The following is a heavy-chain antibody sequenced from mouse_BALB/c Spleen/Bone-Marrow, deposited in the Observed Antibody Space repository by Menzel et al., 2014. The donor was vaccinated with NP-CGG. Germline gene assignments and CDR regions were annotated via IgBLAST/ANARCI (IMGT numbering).Heavy chain of an antibody. Sequence: QVQLQQSGAELVRPGTSVKVSCKASGYAFTNYLIEWVKQRPGQGLEWIGVINPGSGSSNYNENFKGKATLTADRSSSTAYMLLNSLTSDDSAVYFCARSRGYDVEPFALWGQGTLVTVSA. CDR1: GYAFTNYL. J-gene: IGHJ3*01. CDR2: INPGSGSS. D-gene: IGHD2-2*01. V-gene: IGHV1-54*01. CDR3: ARSRGYDVEPFAL.